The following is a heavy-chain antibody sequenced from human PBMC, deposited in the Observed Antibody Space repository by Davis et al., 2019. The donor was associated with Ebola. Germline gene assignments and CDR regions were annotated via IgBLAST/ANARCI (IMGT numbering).Heavy chain of an antibody. Sequence: GESLKISCAASGFTFSSYWMNWVRQAPGKGLAWVSSISSSSSYIYYADSVKGRFTISRDNAKKSLYLQMNSLRAEDTAVYYCARGVTIFGVVSLDYWGQGTLVTVSS. D-gene: IGHD3-3*01. CDR1: GFTFSSYW. CDR3: ARGVTIFGVVSLDY. CDR2: ISSSSSYI. V-gene: IGHV3-21*01. J-gene: IGHJ4*02.